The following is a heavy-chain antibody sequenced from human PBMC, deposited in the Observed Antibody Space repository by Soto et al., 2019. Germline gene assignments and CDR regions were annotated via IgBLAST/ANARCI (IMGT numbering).Heavy chain of an antibody. CDR2: ISYDGSNK. Sequence: LRLSCAASGFTFSSYGMHWVRQAPGKGLEWVAVISYDGSNKYYADSVKGRFTISRDDSKNTLYPQMNSLRAEDTAVYYCQQLVGYWGQGTLVTVSS. D-gene: IGHD6-6*01. J-gene: IGHJ4*02. V-gene: IGHV3-30*03. CDR3: QQLVGY. CDR1: GFTFSSYG.